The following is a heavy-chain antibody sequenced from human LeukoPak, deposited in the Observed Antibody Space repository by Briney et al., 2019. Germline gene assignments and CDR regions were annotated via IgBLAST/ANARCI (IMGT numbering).Heavy chain of an antibody. CDR3: AKDLGIAAYYDAFDI. J-gene: IGHJ3*02. V-gene: IGHV3-30*02. D-gene: IGHD6-13*01. Sequence: PSGSLRLSCAASGFTFSSYGMHWVRQAPGKGLEWVAFIRYDGSNKYYADSVKGRFTISRDNSKNTLYLQMNSLRAEDTAVYYCAKDLGIAAYYDAFDIWGQGTMVTVSS. CDR2: IRYDGSNK. CDR1: GFTFSSYG.